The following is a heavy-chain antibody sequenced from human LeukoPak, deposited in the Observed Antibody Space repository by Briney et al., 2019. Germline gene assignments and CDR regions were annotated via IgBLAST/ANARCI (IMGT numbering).Heavy chain of an antibody. J-gene: IGHJ5*02. CDR1: GGTFSSYA. D-gene: IGHD6-6*01. Sequence: GASVKVSCKASGGTFSSYAISWVRQAPGQGLEWMGGIIPIFGTANYAQKFQGRVTMTTDTSTNTAYMEVRSLRSDDTAVYYCALGGSSSGSMPDWFDPWGQGTLVTVSS. CDR2: IIPIFGTA. CDR3: ALGGSSSGSMPDWFDP. V-gene: IGHV1-69*05.